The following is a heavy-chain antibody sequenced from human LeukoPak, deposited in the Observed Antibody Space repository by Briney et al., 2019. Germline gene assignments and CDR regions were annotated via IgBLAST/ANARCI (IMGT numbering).Heavy chain of an antibody. V-gene: IGHV3-74*01. Sequence: PGGSLRLSCEAPGFAFRGHGMHWVGHAPGKELVWVSNINGDGGSTGYADSVKGRFTTSRDNAKNTLYLHMNSLRVEDTAVYYCARDEVGAPPIDYWGQGALVTVSS. CDR1: GFAFRGHG. CDR3: ARDEVGAPPIDY. CDR2: INGDGGST. J-gene: IGHJ4*02. D-gene: IGHD1-26*01.